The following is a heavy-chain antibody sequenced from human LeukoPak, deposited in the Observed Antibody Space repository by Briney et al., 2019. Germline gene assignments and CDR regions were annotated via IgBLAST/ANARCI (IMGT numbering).Heavy chain of an antibody. CDR2: IYHSGST. J-gene: IGHJ4*02. D-gene: IGHD3-10*01. CDR3: ARGPKGLLWFGDY. Sequence: SETLSLTCAVSGGSISSGGYSWSWIRQPPGKGLEWIGYIYHSGSTYYNPSLKSRVTISVDRSKNQFSLKLSSVTAADTAVYYCARGPKGLLWFGDYWGQGTLVTVSS. CDR1: GGSISSGGYS. V-gene: IGHV4-30-2*01.